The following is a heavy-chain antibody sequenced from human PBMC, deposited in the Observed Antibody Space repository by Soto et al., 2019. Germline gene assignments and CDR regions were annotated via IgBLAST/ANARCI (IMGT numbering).Heavy chain of an antibody. CDR2: IYYSGST. J-gene: IGHJ4*02. Sequence: SETLSLTCTVSGGSISSGGYYWSWIRQHPGKGLEWIGYIYYSGSTYYNPSLKSRVTISVDTSKSQFSLKLSSVTAADTALYYCARHQVFAVYFYDTSGYYPDYWWQGTLVTVSS. CDR3: ARHQVFAVYFYDTSGYYPDY. CDR1: GGSISSGGYY. D-gene: IGHD3-22*01. V-gene: IGHV4-31*03.